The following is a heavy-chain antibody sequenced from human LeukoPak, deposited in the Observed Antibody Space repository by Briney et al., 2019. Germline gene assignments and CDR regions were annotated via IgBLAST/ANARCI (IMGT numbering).Heavy chain of an antibody. Sequence: GGSLRLSCAASGFTFSDHYMSWIRQAPGKGLEWVSTISGSGDSTYYADSVKGRFTFSRDNSKNTLYLQMNSLRAEDTALYYCAKGGAHMADPFDIWGQGTMVTVSS. CDR2: ISGSGDST. CDR3: AKGGAHMADPFDI. V-gene: IGHV3-23*01. CDR1: GFTFSDHY. J-gene: IGHJ3*02. D-gene: IGHD2-21*01.